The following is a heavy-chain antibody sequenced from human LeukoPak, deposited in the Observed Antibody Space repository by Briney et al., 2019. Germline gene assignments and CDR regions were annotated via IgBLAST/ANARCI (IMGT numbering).Heavy chain of an antibody. CDR2: IDPNSGGT. V-gene: IGHV1-2*02. J-gene: IGHJ4*02. CDR1: GYIFSGYY. Sequence: ASVKVSCKASGYIFSGYYMHWVRQAPGQGLEWMGWIDPNSGGTNCAQNFQGRVTMTRDTSISTAYMELSRLRSDDTAVYYCARGLRGSPAFDQWGQGTLVTVSS. D-gene: IGHD5-12*01. CDR3: ARGLRGSPAFDQ.